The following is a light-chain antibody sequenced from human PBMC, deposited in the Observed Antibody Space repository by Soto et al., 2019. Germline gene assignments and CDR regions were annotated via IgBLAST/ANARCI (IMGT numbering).Light chain of an antibody. V-gene: IGLV1-44*01. Sequence: QSVLSQPPSASGTPGQTVIISCSGSRSDIGSNFVNWYQHLPGTAPKLLIYNSNQRPSGVPDRFSGSKSGISASLAISGLQSEDEDDYYCAAWDDSLTGPVFETGTKVTAL. CDR1: RSDIGSNF. J-gene: IGLJ1*01. CDR3: AAWDDSLTGPV. CDR2: NSN.